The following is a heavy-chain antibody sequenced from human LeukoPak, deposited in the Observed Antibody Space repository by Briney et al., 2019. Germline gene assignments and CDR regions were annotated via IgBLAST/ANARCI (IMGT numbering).Heavy chain of an antibody. J-gene: IGHJ2*01. CDR1: GVSISSGGYG. V-gene: IGHV4-31*03. Sequence: PSETLSLICTVSGVSISSGGYGWGWLRQHAGKGLEWIGYIYYSGSTYYNPSVKSRFTKTVKTAKNMFSLKLSSVTAVDTAVYYCARRRLTARSYWYFDLWGRGTLVTVSS. D-gene: IGHD6-19*01. CDR2: IYYSGST. CDR3: ARRRLTARSYWYFDL.